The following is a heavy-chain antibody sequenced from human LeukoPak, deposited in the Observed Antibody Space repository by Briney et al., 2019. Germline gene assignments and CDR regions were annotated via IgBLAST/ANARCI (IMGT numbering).Heavy chain of an antibody. CDR1: GFTFSNYW. D-gene: IGHD4-23*01. V-gene: IGHV3-7*01. J-gene: IGHJ4*02. CDR2: IKQDGSVK. CDR3: ARDRDDGGFEY. Sequence: SGGSLRLSCAASGFTFSNYWMSWVRQAPEKGLEWVANIKQDGSVKQYVDSMKGRFTISRDNAKNSLYLQMHSLRAEDTAVYYCARDRDDGGFEYWGQGTLVTVSS.